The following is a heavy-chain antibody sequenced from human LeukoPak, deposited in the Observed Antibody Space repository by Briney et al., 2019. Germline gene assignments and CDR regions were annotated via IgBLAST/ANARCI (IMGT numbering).Heavy chain of an antibody. CDR2: INHSGST. J-gene: IGHJ4*02. V-gene: IGHV4-34*01. D-gene: IGHD2-15*01. CDR3: ARHPFATPFDY. CDR1: GGSFSGYY. Sequence: PSETLSLTCAVYGGSFSGYYWSWIRQPPGKGLEWIGEINHSGSTNYNPSLKSRVTMSLDTSKNHFSLRLSSVTAADTAVYYCARHPFATPFDYWGPGTLVTVSS.